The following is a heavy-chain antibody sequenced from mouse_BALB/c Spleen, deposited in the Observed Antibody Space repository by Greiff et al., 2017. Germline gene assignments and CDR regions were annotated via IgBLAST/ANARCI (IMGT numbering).Heavy chain of an antibody. V-gene: IGHV2-6-5*01. CDR1: GFLLTDYG. CDR3: AKHGGNYGGYYAMDY. D-gene: IGHD2-1*01. J-gene: IGHJ4*01. Sequence: VQVVESGPGLVAPSQSLSITCTVSGFLLTDYGVSWIRQPPGKGLEWLGVIWGGGSTYYNSALKSRLSISKDNSKSQVFLKMNSLQTDDTAMYYCAKHGGNYGGYYAMDYWGQGTSVTVSS. CDR2: IWGGGST.